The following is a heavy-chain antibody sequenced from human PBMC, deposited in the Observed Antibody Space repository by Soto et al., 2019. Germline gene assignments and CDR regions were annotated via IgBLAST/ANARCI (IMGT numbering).Heavy chain of an antibody. Sequence: SETLSLTCTVSGGSISSCYWSWIRQPPGKGLEWIGYIYYSGSTNYNPSLKSRVTISVDTSKNQFSLKLSSVTAADTAVYYCARNVVVVPAANYYYGMDVCGQGTTVTVS. V-gene: IGHV4-59*01. J-gene: IGHJ6*02. CDR2: IYYSGST. CDR1: GGSISSCY. CDR3: ARNVVVVPAANYYYGMDV. D-gene: IGHD2-2*01.